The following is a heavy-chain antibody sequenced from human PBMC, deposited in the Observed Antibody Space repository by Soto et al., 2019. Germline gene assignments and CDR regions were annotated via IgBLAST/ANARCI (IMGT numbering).Heavy chain of an antibody. D-gene: IGHD3-22*01. Sequence: VQLVESGGGLVIPGGSLRLSCAASGFSFSTYGMHWVRQAPGKGLECVAVIWFDGSNKQYADSVKGRFTISRDNSKNTLYLQMNSLIVEDTAVYYCARDNSDSGGYYYFDYWGQGTLVTVSS. CDR2: IWFDGSNK. CDR1: GFSFSTYG. CDR3: ARDNSDSGGYYYFDY. V-gene: IGHV3-33*01. J-gene: IGHJ4*02.